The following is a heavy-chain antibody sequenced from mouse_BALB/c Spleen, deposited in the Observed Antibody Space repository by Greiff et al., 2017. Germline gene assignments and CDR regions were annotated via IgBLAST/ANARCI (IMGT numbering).Heavy chain of an antibody. V-gene: IGHV1-5*01. CDR1: GYTFTSYW. CDR3: SCGGYGCDVWAWFAY. J-gene: IGHJ3*01. CDR2: IYHGNSDT. Sequence: VQLLQSGTVLARPGASVKMSCKASGYTFTSYWMHWVKQRPGQGLEWIGAIYHGNSDTSSNQKFRGKAKLTAVTSDSTAYMELSSLTHEYSEVYYCSCGGYGCDVWAWFAYWGQGTLVTVSA. D-gene: IGHD2-10*02.